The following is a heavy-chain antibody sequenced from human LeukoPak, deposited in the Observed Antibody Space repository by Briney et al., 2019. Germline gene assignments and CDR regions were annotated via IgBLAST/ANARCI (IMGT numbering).Heavy chain of an antibody. D-gene: IGHD2-15*01. J-gene: IGHJ3*01. Sequence: ASVKVSCKASGYTFTNYYMHWVRQAPGQGLEWMGMINPSGGSTSYAQKFQGRVTITRDTSPSTVYMELSSLRSEDSAVYYCARDTPNCSGGSCYSGDAFDVWGQGTMVTVSS. CDR3: ARDTPNCSGGSCYSGDAFDV. V-gene: IGHV1-46*03. CDR2: INPSGGST. CDR1: GYTFTNYY.